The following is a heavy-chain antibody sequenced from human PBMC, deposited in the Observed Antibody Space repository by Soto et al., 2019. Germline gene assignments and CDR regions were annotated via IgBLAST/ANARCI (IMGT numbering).Heavy chain of an antibody. Sequence: QVQLVESGGGVVQPGRSLRLSCAASGFTFSSYAMHWVRQAPGKGLEWVAVISYDGSNKYYADSVKGRFTISRDNSKNTLYLQMNSLRAEDTAVYYCARDRLTMVRGVGGEVDYWGQGTLVTVSS. D-gene: IGHD3-10*01. CDR2: ISYDGSNK. CDR3: ARDRLTMVRGVGGEVDY. J-gene: IGHJ4*02. V-gene: IGHV3-30-3*01. CDR1: GFTFSSYA.